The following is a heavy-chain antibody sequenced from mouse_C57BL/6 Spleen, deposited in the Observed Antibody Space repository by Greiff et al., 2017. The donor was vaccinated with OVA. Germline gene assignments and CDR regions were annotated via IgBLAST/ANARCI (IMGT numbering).Heavy chain of an antibody. D-gene: IGHD2-2*01. CDR1: GFSLTSYG. J-gene: IGHJ4*01. CDR3: AKRGYDVGYAMDY. V-gene: IGHV2-9*01. CDR2: IWGGGST. Sequence: VQLQESGPGLVAPSQSLSITCTVSGFSLTSYGVDWVSQPPGKGLEWLGGIWGGGSTNYNSALMSRLRISKDNSNSQVFLKMNRLQTDDTAIYYCAKRGYDVGYAMDYWGQGTSVTVYS.